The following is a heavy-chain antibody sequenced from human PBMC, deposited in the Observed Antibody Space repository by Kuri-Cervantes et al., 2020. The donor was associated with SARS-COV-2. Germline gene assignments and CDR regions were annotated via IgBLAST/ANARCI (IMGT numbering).Heavy chain of an antibody. CDR2: ITPFNGNT. D-gene: IGHD5-24*01. J-gene: IGHJ3*02. Sequence: SVKVSCKASGDSFDYRFLHWVRQAPGQPLEWMGWITPFNGNTNYAQRFQDGVTITRDRSMSTAYMELSSLRSDDTAMYYCARSGPGAISREDGACDIWGQGTMVTVSS. V-gene: IGHV1-45*01. CDR3: ARSGPGAISREDGACDI. CDR1: GDSFDYRF.